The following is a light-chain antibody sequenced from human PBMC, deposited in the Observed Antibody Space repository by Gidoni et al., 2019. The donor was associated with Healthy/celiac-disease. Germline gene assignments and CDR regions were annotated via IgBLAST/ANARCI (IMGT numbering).Light chain of an antibody. CDR3: QQRSNWHPGT. J-gene: IGKJ1*01. V-gene: IGKV3-11*01. Sequence: EIVFTQSPATLSLSPGTRATLTCRASQSVSIYLAWYQQKPGQAPRLLISDASNRATGIPARCSGSGSGTEFTLTISSLEPEDVAVYYCQQRSNWHPGTFGQGTKVEIK. CDR2: DAS. CDR1: QSVSIY.